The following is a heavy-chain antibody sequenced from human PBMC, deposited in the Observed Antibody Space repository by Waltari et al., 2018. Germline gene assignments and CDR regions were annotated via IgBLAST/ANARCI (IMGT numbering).Heavy chain of an antibody. V-gene: IGHV4-59*13. CDR1: GGGRRRDE. Sequence: QVQLQESGPGLVNEWERRGRKGTGGGGGRRRDEGKVMLKHPRTGLEWVGSIYYTGSTDYNPSLTSRVTMSVDTSKNQCSLNLSSVTAAYTAVYYCAGDWSVVSPSIREKRGAFDIWCQGTMVIVSS. CDR3: AGDWSVVSPSIREKRGAFDI. D-gene: IGHD3-10*01. CDR2: IYYTGST. J-gene: IGHJ3*02.